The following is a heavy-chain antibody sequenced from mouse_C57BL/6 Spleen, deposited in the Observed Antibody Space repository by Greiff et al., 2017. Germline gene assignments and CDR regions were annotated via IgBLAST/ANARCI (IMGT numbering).Heavy chain of an antibody. J-gene: IGHJ3*01. V-gene: IGHV1-85*01. D-gene: IGHD2-2*01. Sequence: QVHVKQSGPELVKPGASVKLSCKASGYTFTSYDINWVKQRPGQGLEWIGWIYPRDGSTKYNEKFKGKATLTVDTSSSTAYMELHSLTSEDSAVYCCARPSRYGYDEFAYWGQGTLVTVSA. CDR3: ARPSRYGYDEFAY. CDR1: GYTFTSYD. CDR2: IYPRDGST.